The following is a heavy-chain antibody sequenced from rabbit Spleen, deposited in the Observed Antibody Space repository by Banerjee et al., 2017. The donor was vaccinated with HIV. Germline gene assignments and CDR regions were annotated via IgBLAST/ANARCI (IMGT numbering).Heavy chain of an antibody. D-gene: IGHD6-1*01. CDR3: ARDSIYANFFSVAYALDL. CDR2: IAGSSSGFT. Sequence: QEQLEESGGGLVKPEGSLTLTCTASGFSFSSSYWICWVRQAPGKGLEWIACIAGSSSGFTYSATWAKGRFTCSKTSSTTVTLQMTSLTAADTATYFCARDSIYANFFSVAYALDLWGPGTLVTVS. CDR1: GFSFSSSYW. V-gene: IGHV1S45*01. J-gene: IGHJ4*01.